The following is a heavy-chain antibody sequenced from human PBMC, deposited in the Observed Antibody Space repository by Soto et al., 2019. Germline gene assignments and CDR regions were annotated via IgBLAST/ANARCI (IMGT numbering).Heavy chain of an antibody. Sequence: SETLSLTCGVFGGSISNSNWWTWVRQPPGKGLEWIGEIYHTGSTNYNSSLMSRVTISLDKPNNQFSLKLSSATAADTAVYYCAHRPIVGAAIWGQGTLVTVSS. CDR1: GGSISNSNW. J-gene: IGHJ4*02. V-gene: IGHV4-4*02. D-gene: IGHD1-26*01. CDR2: IYHTGST. CDR3: AHRPIVGAAI.